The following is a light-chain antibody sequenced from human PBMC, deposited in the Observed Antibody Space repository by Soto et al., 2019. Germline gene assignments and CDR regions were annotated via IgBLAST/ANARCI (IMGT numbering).Light chain of an antibody. V-gene: IGLV1-47*01. CDR1: SSNIGSNY. CDR3: ATWDDSLSGPL. J-gene: IGLJ2*01. Sequence: QLVLTQPPSASATPGQTVTISCSGSSSNIGSNYVYWYQQLPGTAPKLLIYRNHQRPSGVPDRFSGSKSGTSASLAISGLRSEDEADYYCATWDDSLSGPLFGGGTKLTVL. CDR2: RNH.